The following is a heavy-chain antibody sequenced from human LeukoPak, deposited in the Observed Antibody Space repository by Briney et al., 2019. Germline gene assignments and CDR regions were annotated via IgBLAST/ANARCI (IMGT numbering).Heavy chain of an antibody. CDR2: INAGDGST. D-gene: IGHD2-2*01. V-gene: IGHV1-3*01. CDR1: GYTFAKYA. CDR3: ARSILVVPVASHLNYGVDV. Sequence: ASVKVSCKASGYTFAKYAIHWVRQAPGQRLEWMGWINAGDGSTRYSQKFHGGVTITRDTSASTAYMELSSLRSEDTAVHYCARSILVVPVASHLNYGVDVWGQGTTVTVSS. J-gene: IGHJ6*02.